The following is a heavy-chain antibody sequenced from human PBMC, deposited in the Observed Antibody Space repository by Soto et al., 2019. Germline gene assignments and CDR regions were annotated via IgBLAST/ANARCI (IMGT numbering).Heavy chain of an antibody. D-gene: IGHD6-19*01. J-gene: IGHJ4*02. CDR1: GFTFSSYG. CDR2: ISGSGGST. Sequence: GGSLRLSCAASGFTFSSYGMSWVRQAPGKGLEWVSAISGSGGSTYYADSVQGRFTISRDNSKNTLYLQMNSLRAEDTAVYYCAKPSRSGWTDYYFDYWGQGTLVTVSS. CDR3: AKPSRSGWTDYYFDY. V-gene: IGHV3-23*01.